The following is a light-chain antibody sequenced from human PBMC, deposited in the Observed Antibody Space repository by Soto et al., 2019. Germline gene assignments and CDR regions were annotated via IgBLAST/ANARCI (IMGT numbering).Light chain of an antibody. CDR3: QQYASSPRT. J-gene: IGKJ1*01. CDR1: QGLGTN. CDR2: AAS. Sequence: TVMTQSPATLSVSPGERATLTCRASQGLGTNLAWYQQRPGQAPRLLIYAASTRATGIPDRFIGSGSGTDFTLTISRLEPEDFAVYYCQQYASSPRTFGQGTKVDIK. V-gene: IGKV3-20*01.